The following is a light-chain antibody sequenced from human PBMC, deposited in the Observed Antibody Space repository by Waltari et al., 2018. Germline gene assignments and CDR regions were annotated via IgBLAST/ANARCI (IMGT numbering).Light chain of an antibody. V-gene: IGKV3-11*01. CDR3: HQRRSWLWT. J-gene: IGKJ1*01. CDR1: PRVGSY. CDR2: DTS. Sequence: EIVLTQSPATLSLSPGERATLSFRASPRVGSYLAWSQQKPGQPPRLLIYDTSNRATGIPARFSGSGSGTDFTLTISSLEPEDFAVYYCHQRRSWLWTFGQGTKVEIK.